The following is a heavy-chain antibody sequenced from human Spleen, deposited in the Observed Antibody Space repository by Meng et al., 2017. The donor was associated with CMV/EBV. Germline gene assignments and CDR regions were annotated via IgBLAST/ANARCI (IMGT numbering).Heavy chain of an antibody. D-gene: IGHD3-10*01. Sequence: GGSLRLSCAASGFTVSNNYMSWVRQAPGKGLEWVSVIYSGGSTYYADSVKGRFTISRDNSKNTLYLQMNSLRAEDTAVYYCARSVRGAAYYYYGMDVWGQGTTVTVSS. CDR1: GFTVSNNY. J-gene: IGHJ6*02. V-gene: IGHV3-66*02. CDR3: ARSVRGAAYYYYGMDV. CDR2: IYSGGST.